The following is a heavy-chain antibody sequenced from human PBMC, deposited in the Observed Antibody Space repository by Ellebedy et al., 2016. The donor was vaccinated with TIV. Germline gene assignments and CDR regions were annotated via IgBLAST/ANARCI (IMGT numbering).Heavy chain of an antibody. CDR3: AKDKRMITFGGVIDY. D-gene: IGHD3-16*01. CDR2: ISWNSGSI. V-gene: IGHV3-9*01. J-gene: IGHJ4*02. Sequence: PGGSLRLSCAASGFTFDNYAMHWVRQAPGKGLEWVSGISWNSGSIGYADSVKGRFTISRDNAKNSLYLQMNSLRAEDTALYYCAKDKRMITFGGVIDYWGQGTLVTVSA. CDR1: GFTFDNYA.